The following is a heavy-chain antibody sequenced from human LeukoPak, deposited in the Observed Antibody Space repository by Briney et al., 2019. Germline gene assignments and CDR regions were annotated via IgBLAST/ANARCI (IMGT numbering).Heavy chain of an antibody. V-gene: IGHV1-58*02. Sequence: SVKVSCKAPGFTFTSSAMQWVRQARGQRLEWIGWIVVGSGNTNYAQKFQERVTITRDMSTSTAYMELSSLRSEDTAVYYCAAHYGSANWFDPWGQGTLVTVSS. CDR1: GFTFTSSA. J-gene: IGHJ5*02. CDR3: AAHYGSANWFDP. CDR2: IVVGSGNT. D-gene: IGHD3-10*01.